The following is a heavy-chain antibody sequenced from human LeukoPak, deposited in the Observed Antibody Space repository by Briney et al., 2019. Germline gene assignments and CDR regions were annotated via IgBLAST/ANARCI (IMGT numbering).Heavy chain of an antibody. J-gene: IGHJ3*02. V-gene: IGHV3-7*01. Sequence: GGSLRLSCAGSGFTFSAHYINWVRQAPGKGLEWVANIEGDGTDKYYLDSVKGRFTVSRDNANNLVYLEMYSLRGEDTAVYYCARESEKGGESGCDTWGQGTMVTVSS. CDR1: GFTFSAHY. CDR2: IEGDGTDK. D-gene: IGHD3-16*01. CDR3: ARESEKGGESGCDT.